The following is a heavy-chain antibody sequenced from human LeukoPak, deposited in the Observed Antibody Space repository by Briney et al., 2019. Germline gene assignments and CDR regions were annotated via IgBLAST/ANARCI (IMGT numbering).Heavy chain of an antibody. CDR3: ARRLMGGFTDWYFDL. CDR2: INWNGAGT. Sequence: GGALRLSCEGSGVTFYDYGISWGRDVPGKGLQWVSGINWNGAGTGHGDSVKGRFTVSRDNAKNSLYLEMNSLRVEDTGFYYCARRLMGGFTDWYFDLWGRGTLVTVSS. V-gene: IGHV3-20*04. J-gene: IGHJ2*01. D-gene: IGHD2-15*01. CDR1: GVTFYDYG.